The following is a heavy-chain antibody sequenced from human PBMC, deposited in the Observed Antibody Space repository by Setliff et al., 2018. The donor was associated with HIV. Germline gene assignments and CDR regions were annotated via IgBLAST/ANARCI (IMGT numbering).Heavy chain of an antibody. J-gene: IGHJ6*02. CDR3: ARAPSCADSWCYMYYYYYYGMDV. D-gene: IGHD2-8*01. V-gene: IGHV4-4*02. CDR2: IFHSGST. Sequence: SETLSLTCAVSGVSISSNWWSWVRQPPGKGLEWIGEIFHSGSTNDNPSLKSRLTISLDTSKKQFSLRLNSVTAADTGVYYCARAPSCADSWCYMYYYYYYGMDVWGLGTTVTVSS. CDR1: GVSISSNW.